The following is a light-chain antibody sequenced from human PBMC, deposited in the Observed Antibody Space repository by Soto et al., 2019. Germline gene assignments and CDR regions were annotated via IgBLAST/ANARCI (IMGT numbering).Light chain of an antibody. CDR2: GNS. Sequence: QSVLTQPPSVSGSPAQRVTISCTGSSSNIGAGYDVHWYQQLPGTAPKLLIYGNSNRPSGVPDRFSGSKSGTSASLAITGLQAEDEADYYCQSYDSSLSVFYVFGTGTKVTVL. J-gene: IGLJ1*01. CDR1: SSNIGAGYD. V-gene: IGLV1-40*01. CDR3: QSYDSSLSVFYV.